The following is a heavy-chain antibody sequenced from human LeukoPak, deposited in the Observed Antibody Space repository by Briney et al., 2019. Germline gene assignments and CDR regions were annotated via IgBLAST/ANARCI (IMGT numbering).Heavy chain of an antibody. J-gene: IGHJ5*02. Sequence: PGGSLRLFCVGSGFTFSNSAMMWVRQAPGEGLEWVSSISESGVTTYYADSVRGRFTISRDNSKNTLYLQMDSLRADDTAVYYCASISGTQAWGQGSLVAVSS. V-gene: IGHV3-23*01. CDR1: GFTFSNSA. CDR3: ASISGTQA. CDR2: ISESGVTT. D-gene: IGHD1-20*01.